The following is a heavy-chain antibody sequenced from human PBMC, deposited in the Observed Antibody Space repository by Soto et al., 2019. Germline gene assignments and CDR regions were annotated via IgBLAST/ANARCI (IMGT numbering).Heavy chain of an antibody. CDR3: ARSSPYNWNYFGSNAFDI. V-gene: IGHV4-34*01. CDR1: CGSFSGYY. Sequence: SETLSLTCAVYCGSFSGYYWSWIRQPPGKGLEWIGEINHSGSTNYNPSLKSRVTISVDTSKNQFSLKLSSVTAADTAVYYCARSSPYNWNYFGSNAFDIWGQGTMVTVS. D-gene: IGHD1-7*01. J-gene: IGHJ3*02. CDR2: INHSGST.